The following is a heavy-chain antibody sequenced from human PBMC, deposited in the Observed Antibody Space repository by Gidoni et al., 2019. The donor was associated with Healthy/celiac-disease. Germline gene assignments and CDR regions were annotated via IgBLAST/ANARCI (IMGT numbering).Heavy chain of an antibody. J-gene: IGHJ4*02. CDR3: ARGPNPYSSSWYVRPHQRLREHYFDY. D-gene: IGHD6-13*01. V-gene: IGHV4-34*01. CDR1: GGSFSGSY. Sequence: QVQLQQWGAGLLKLSETLSLTCAVYGGSFSGSYWSWIRQPPGKGLEWIGEINHSGSTNYNPSLKSRVTISVDTSKNQFSLKLSSVTAADTAVYYCARGPNPYSSSWYVRPHQRLREHYFDYWGQGTLVTVSS. CDR2: INHSGST.